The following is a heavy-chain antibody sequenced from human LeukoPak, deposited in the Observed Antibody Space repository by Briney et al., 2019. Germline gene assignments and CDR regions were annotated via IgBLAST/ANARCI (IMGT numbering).Heavy chain of an antibody. J-gene: IGHJ4*02. V-gene: IGHV3-74*01. Sequence: GGSLRLSCAASGFIFSNYWMHWVRQAPGKGLVWVSRINSDGSSTSYADSVKGRFTISRDNAKNTLYLQMNSLRAEDTAVCYCARRVVVPAAPYYFDYWGQGTLVTVSS. CDR2: INSDGSST. D-gene: IGHD2-2*01. CDR3: ARRVVVPAAPYYFDY. CDR1: GFIFSNYW.